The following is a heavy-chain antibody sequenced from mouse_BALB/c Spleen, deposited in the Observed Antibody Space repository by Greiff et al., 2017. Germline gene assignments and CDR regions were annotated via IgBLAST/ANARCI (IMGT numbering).Heavy chain of an antibody. V-gene: IGHV10-1*02. CDR1: GFTFNTYA. D-gene: IGHD2-14*01. Sequence: EVQGVESGGGLVQPKGSLKLSCAASGFTFNTYAMNWVRQAPGKGLEWVARIRSKSNNYATYYADSVKDRFTISRDDSQSMLYLQMNNLKTEDTAMYYCVRHPYYRYDGEYAMDYWGQGTSVTVSS. CDR2: IRSKSNNYAT. J-gene: IGHJ4*01. CDR3: VRHPYYRYDGEYAMDY.